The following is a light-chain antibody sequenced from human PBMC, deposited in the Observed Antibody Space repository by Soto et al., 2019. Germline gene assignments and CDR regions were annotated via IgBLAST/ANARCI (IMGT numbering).Light chain of an antibody. V-gene: IGLV2-23*01. J-gene: IGLJ2*01. CDR3: CSYAGISTVV. CDR1: SSDVGSYNL. CDR2: EGS. Sequence: QSALTQPASVSGSPGQSITISCTGTSSDVGSYNLVSWYQQHPGKAPKLMIYEGSKRPSGVSNRVSGSKSGNTASLTISGLQAEDEADYYCCSYAGISTVVFGGGTKVTVL.